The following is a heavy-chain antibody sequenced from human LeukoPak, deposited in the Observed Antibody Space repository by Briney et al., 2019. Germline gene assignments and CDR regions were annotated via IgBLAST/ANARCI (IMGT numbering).Heavy chain of an antibody. CDR3: AKLPRGIIIVTAVQRGFDH. Sequence: PSETLSLTCAVYDGSFSGYYWSWIRQPPGKGLEWIGEINHSGSTNYNPSLKSRVTISVDTSKNQFSLKLSYVTAADTAVYCCAKLPRGIIIVTAVQRGFDHWGQGTLVTVSS. J-gene: IGHJ5*02. CDR2: INHSGST. V-gene: IGHV4-34*01. D-gene: IGHD2-2*01. CDR1: DGSFSGYY.